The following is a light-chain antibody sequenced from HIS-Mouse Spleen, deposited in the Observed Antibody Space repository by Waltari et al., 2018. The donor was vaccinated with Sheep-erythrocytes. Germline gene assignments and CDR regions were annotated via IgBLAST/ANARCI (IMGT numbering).Light chain of an antibody. CDR2: EGS. V-gene: IGLV2-23*01. J-gene: IGLJ3*02. CDR3: CSYAGSSTPWV. Sequence: LTQPASVSGSPGQSITISCAGTSSDVGSYNLVSWYQQHTGQAPKLMIYEGSKRPSGVSNRFSGSKSGNTASLTISGLQAEDEADYYCCSYAGSSTPWVFGGGTKLTVL. CDR1: SSDVGSYNL.